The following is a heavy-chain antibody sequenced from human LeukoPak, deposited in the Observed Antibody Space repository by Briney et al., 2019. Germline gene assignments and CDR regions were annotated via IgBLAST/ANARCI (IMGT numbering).Heavy chain of an antibody. CDR3: ARGPIHGIGGATPSGDC. J-gene: IGHJ4*02. V-gene: IGHV1-8*01. CDR1: GYTFTSYD. CDR2: MNPNSGNT. D-gene: IGHD1-26*01. Sequence: ASVKVSCKASGYTFTSYDINWVRQATGQGLEWMGWMNPNSGNTGYAQKFQGRVTMTRNTSISTAYMELSSLRSEDTAVYYCARGPIHGIGGATPSGDCWGQGTLVTVSS.